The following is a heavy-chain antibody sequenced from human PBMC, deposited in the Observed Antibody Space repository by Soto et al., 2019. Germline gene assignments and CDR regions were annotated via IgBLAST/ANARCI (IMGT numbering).Heavy chain of an antibody. CDR1: GFTFSSYS. D-gene: IGHD3-10*01. CDR2: ISYDGSDK. CDR3: AREACVYGSGSYGMDV. J-gene: IGHJ6*02. Sequence: QVQLVESGGGVVQPGRSLRLSCAASGFTFSSYSMHWVRQAPGKGLEWVAVISYDGSDKYYADSVKGRFTISRDNSKNTLYLQMNSLRAEDTAVYYCAREACVYGSGSYGMDVWGQGTTVTVSS. V-gene: IGHV3-30-3*01.